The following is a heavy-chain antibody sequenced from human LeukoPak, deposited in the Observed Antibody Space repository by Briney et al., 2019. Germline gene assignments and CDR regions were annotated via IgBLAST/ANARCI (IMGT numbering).Heavy chain of an antibody. Sequence: SETLSLTCTVSGGSVSGFYWSWLRQPPGKGLEWLGYMHSTGSTNYNPSLKSRVTFSVDTSKNQFSLRLNSVTAADTAVYYCARQDNDYPYYFDYWGQGNLDTVSS. CDR3: ARQDNDYPYYFDY. D-gene: IGHD4-11*01. J-gene: IGHJ4*02. V-gene: IGHV4-59*08. CDR1: GGSVSGFY. CDR2: MHSTGST.